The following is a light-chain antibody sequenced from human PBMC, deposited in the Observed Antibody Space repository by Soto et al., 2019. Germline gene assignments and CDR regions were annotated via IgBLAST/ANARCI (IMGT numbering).Light chain of an antibody. V-gene: IGLV2-14*01. CDR1: SSDVGGYNY. Sequence: QSALTQPASVSGSPGQSITISCTGTSSDVGGYNYVSWYQQHPGKAPKLMIYDVSHRPSGVSTRFSGSKSGNTASLTISGLQAEDEADFYCSSYTSSASVVFGGGTKLTVL. CDR2: DVS. CDR3: SSYTSSASVV. J-gene: IGLJ2*01.